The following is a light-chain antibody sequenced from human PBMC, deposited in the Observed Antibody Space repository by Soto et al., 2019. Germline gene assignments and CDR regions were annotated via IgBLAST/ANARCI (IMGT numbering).Light chain of an antibody. CDR3: TSYAGSDIWV. Sequence: QSALTQPPSASGSPGQSVTISCTGTSSDVGAYNYVSWYQQYPGKAPKLMIYEVSKRPSGVPDRFSGSKSGKTASLTVSGLQPEDEADYYWTSYAGSDIWVFGGGTKVTVL. V-gene: IGLV2-8*01. J-gene: IGLJ3*02. CDR2: EVS. CDR1: SSDVGAYNY.